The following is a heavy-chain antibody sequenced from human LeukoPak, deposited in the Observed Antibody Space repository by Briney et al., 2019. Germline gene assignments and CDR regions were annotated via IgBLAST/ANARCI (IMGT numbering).Heavy chain of an antibody. Sequence: ASVKVSCKASGYTFTGYYMHWVRQAPGQGLEWMGWINSNSGGTSYAQKFQGRVTMTRYTPISTAYMELGRLRSDDTAVYYCARDLGFCSYTSCPDALDLWGQGTMVTVSS. D-gene: IGHD2-2*03. V-gene: IGHV1-2*02. J-gene: IGHJ3*01. CDR3: ARDLGFCSYTSCPDALDL. CDR1: GYTFTGYY. CDR2: INSNSGGT.